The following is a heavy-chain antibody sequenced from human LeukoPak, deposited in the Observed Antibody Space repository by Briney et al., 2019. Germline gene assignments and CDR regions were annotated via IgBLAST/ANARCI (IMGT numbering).Heavy chain of an antibody. J-gene: IGHJ4*02. CDR3: ARWMEQWLPRGGYFDY. Sequence: PGGSLRLSCEASGVTFSNYWMSWVRQAPGMGPEWLANIKQDGTERFYMASVRGRFIISRDNAKSSLYLQMNSLRVEDTAVYYCARWMEQWLPRGGYFDYWGQGTLVTVSS. D-gene: IGHD6-19*01. V-gene: IGHV3-7*03. CDR2: IKQDGTER. CDR1: GVTFSNYW.